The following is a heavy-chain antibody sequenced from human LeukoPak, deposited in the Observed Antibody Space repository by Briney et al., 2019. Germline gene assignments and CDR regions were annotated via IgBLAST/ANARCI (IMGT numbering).Heavy chain of an antibody. CDR1: GYTFTSYY. CDR2: INPSGGST. J-gene: IGHJ6*03. V-gene: IGHV1-46*01. D-gene: IGHD3-22*01. Sequence: ASVKVSCKASGYTFTSYYMHWVRQAPGQGLEWMGIINPSGGSTSYTQKFQGRVTMTRDMSTSTVYMELSSLRSEDTAVYYCARETHYYGSSGRYYYYMDVWGKGTTVTVSS. CDR3: ARETHYYGSSGRYYYYMDV.